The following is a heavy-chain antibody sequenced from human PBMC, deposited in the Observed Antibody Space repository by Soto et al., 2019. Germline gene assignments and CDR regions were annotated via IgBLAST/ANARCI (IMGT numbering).Heavy chain of an antibody. CDR2: INYSGST. CDR3: ARGRGFFGVVITYYYYYGMDV. J-gene: IGHJ6*02. CDR1: GGSFSGYY. Sequence: SETLSLTCAVYGGSFSGYYWSWIRQPPGTGLEWIGEINYSGSTNYNPSLKHRVTISVDTSKNQFSLKLSSVTAADTAVYYCARGRGFFGVVITYYYYYGMDVWGQGTTVTVSS. V-gene: IGHV4-34*01. D-gene: IGHD3-3*01.